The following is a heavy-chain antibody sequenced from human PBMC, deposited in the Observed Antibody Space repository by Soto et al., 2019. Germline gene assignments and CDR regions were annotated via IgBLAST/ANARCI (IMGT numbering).Heavy chain of an antibody. CDR2: INPNSGGT. V-gene: IGHV1-2*02. D-gene: IGHD3-22*01. J-gene: IGHJ6*02. Sequence: ASVKVSCKASGYTFTGYYMHWVRQAPGQGLEWMGWINPNSGGTNYAQKFQGRVTMTRDTSISTAYMELSRLRSDDTAVYYCARLMYYYDSSGYYPDYYYGMDVWGQGTTVTVSS. CDR1: GYTFTGYY. CDR3: ARLMYYYDSSGYYPDYYYGMDV.